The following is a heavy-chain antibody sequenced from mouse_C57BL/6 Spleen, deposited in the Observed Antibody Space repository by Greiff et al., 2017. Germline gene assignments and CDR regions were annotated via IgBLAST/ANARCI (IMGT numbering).Heavy chain of an antibody. CDR2: IDPANGNT. J-gene: IGHJ4*01. V-gene: IGHV14-3*01. Sequence: VQLQQSVAELVRPGASVKLSCTASGFNIKNTYMHWVKQRPEQGLEWIGRIDPANGNTKYAPKFQGKATITADTSTNTTYLQLSSLASEDTAIYYCARSDYGSSYAMGYWSQGTSVTVSS. CDR3: ARSDYGSSYAMGY. CDR1: GFNIKNTY. D-gene: IGHD1-1*01.